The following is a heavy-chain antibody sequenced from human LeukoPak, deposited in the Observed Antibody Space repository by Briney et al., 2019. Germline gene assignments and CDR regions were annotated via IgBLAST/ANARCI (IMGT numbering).Heavy chain of an antibody. J-gene: IGHJ4*02. D-gene: IGHD3-9*01. CDR3: AREERINDILTGYYIIFDY. CDR2: IYYSGST. CDR1: GGSISSYY. Sequence: PSETLSLTCTVSGGSISSYYWSWIRQPPGKGLEWIGYIYYSGSTNYNPSLKSRVTISVDTSKNQFSLKLSSVTAADTAVYYCAREERINDILTGYYIIFDYWGQGTLVTVSS. V-gene: IGHV4-59*01.